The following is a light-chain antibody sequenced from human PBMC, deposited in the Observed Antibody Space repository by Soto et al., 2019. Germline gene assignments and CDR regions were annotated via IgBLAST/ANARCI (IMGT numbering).Light chain of an antibody. CDR1: QSVSSSD. J-gene: IGKJ5*01. CDR2: GAS. CDR3: RLHGPLPPA. V-gene: IGKV3-20*01. Sequence: RRISQSVSSSDLAWYQQKPGQAPRLLISGASGRATGIPDRFSASGSGTDITLIFSLLEPEDSVVCYWRLHGPLPPAFGQGNDWRS.